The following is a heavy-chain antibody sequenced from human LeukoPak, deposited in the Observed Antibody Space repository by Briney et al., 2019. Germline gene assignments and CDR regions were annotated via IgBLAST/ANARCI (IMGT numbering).Heavy chain of an antibody. CDR3: ARGEVATINFDY. V-gene: IGHV4-59*01. CDR2: IYYSGST. D-gene: IGHD5-12*01. J-gene: IGHJ4*02. Sequence: PSETLSLTCAVSGGSISSYYWSWIRQPPGKGLEWIGYIYYSGSTKYNPSFKSRVTISEDTSKNQFSLKLSSVTVADTAVYYCARGEVATINFDYWGQGTLVTVSS. CDR1: GGSISSYY.